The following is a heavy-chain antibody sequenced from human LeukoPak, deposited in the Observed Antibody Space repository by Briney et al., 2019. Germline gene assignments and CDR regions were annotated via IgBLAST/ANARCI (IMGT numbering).Heavy chain of an antibody. Sequence: SETLSLTCTVSGDSIRSSSYYWGWIRQPPGKGLEWIGSVYYSGITYDNPSLKRRVTTSVDTSKNQFSLKLSSVTAADTAVYYCARRMTYYYDSSGSLTSNWFDPWGQGTLVTVSS. CDR2: VYYSGIT. J-gene: IGHJ5*02. D-gene: IGHD3-22*01. V-gene: IGHV4-39*01. CDR3: ARRMTYYYDSSGSLTSNWFDP. CDR1: GDSIRSSSYY.